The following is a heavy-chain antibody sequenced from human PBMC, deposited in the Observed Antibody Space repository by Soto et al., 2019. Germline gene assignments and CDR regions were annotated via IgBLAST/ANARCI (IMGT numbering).Heavy chain of an antibody. D-gene: IGHD1-1*01. CDR3: ARGPQKLIQPWKNGYYFDY. CDR2: IYDTGST. CDR1: GSDITTYY. Sequence: PSETLSLTCSVSGSDITTYYWSWLRQSPGKGLEWIGHIYDTGSTSYNPSLKGRVIMSIDSSKNQLSLNLTAVTAADTALYYCARGPQKLIQPWKNGYYFDYWGQGALVTVSS. V-gene: IGHV4-59*12. J-gene: IGHJ4*02.